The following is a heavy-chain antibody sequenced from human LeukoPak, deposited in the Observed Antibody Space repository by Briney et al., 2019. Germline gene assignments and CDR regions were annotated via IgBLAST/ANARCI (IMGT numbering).Heavy chain of an antibody. CDR3: ARDLNYYGSGSSDY. D-gene: IGHD3-10*01. CDR2: IRYDGSNK. CDR1: GFTFNKYG. J-gene: IGHJ4*02. Sequence: PGGSLRLSCAASGFTFNKYGMHWVRQAPGKGLEWVTFIRYDGSNKYYADSVKGRFAISRDNSRNTLYLQMNSLRAEDTAVYYCARDLNYYGSGSSDYWGQGTLVTVSS. V-gene: IGHV3-30*02.